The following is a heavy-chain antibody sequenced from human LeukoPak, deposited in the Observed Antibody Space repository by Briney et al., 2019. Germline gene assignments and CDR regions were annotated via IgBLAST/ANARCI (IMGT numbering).Heavy chain of an antibody. J-gene: IGHJ4*02. Sequence: GGSLRLSCAASGFSFSAYWMTWVRQAPGPGLEWVANINPAGSETYYVDPVKGRFSISRDNAKNLVYLQMNSLRAEDTAVYHCARFGYVAAVDVWGQGTPVTVPS. CDR3: ARFGYVAAVDV. V-gene: IGHV3-7*01. CDR2: INPAGSET. CDR1: GFSFSAYW. D-gene: IGHD2-15*01.